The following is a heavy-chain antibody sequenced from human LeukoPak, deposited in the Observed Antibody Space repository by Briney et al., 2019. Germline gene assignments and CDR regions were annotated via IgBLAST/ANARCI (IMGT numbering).Heavy chain of an antibody. D-gene: IGHD1-26*01. CDR1: GVSISSYY. CDR3: ARSGQWELPDY. J-gene: IGHJ4*02. V-gene: IGHV4-59*01. CDR2: IYYTGST. Sequence: SETLSLTCTVSGVSISSYYWSWIRQPPGKGLEWIGYIYYTGSTNYNPSLKSRVTISIDTSKNQFSLKLSSVTAADTAMYYCARSGQWELPDYWGQGTLVTVSS.